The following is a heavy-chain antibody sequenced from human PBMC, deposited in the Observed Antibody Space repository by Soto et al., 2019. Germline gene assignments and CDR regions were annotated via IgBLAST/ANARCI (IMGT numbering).Heavy chain of an antibody. CDR2: INTYGSST. CDR1: GFTFGSYW. V-gene: IGHV3-74*01. J-gene: IGHJ4*02. D-gene: IGHD1-7*01. CDR3: ARDRDWNYGDY. Sequence: EVQLVESGGGLVQPGGSLRLSCSASGFTFGSYWMHWVSQVPGKGLAWVSRINTYGSSTSYADSVKGRFTISRDNAKNTLYLQMSSLRAEDTAVYYCARDRDWNYGDYWGQGTLVTVSS.